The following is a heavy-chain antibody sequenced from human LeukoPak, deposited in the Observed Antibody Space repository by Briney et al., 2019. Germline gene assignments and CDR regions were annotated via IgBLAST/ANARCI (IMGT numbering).Heavy chain of an antibody. CDR2: ISSSGSTI. CDR3: ARTFYYDTRGFFFDY. V-gene: IGHV3-11*04. CDR1: GFTFSDYY. Sequence: GGSLRLSCAASGFTFSDYYMSWIRQAPGKGLEWVSYISSSGSTIYYADSVKGRFTISRDNAKNSLYLQMNSLRAEDTAVYYCARTFYYDTRGFFFDYWGQGTLVTVSS. J-gene: IGHJ4*02. D-gene: IGHD3-22*01.